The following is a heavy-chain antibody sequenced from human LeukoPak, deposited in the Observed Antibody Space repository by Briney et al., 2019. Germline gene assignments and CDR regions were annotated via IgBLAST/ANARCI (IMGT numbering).Heavy chain of an antibody. CDR1: GGSFSGYY. CDR3: ARDMDIVVVPAATAYFDY. D-gene: IGHD2-2*03. CDR2: INHSGST. V-gene: IGHV4-34*01. J-gene: IGHJ4*02. Sequence: SETLSLTCGVYGGSFSGYYWSWIRQPPGKGLEWIGEINHSGSTNYNPSLKSRVTISVDTSKNQFSLKLSSVTAADTAVYYCARDMDIVVVPAATAYFDYWGQGTLVTVSS.